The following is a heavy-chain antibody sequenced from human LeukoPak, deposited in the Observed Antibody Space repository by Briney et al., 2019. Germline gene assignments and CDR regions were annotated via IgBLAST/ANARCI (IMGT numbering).Heavy chain of an antibody. CDR1: DGSISSYY. CDR3: ASRGGYYDSSGDPFDS. J-gene: IGHJ4*02. Sequence: SETLSLTCTVSDGSISSYYWSWIRQPPGKGLEWIGYIYYSGSTNYNPSLKSRVTISVDMSKNQFSLKLSSVTAADTAVYYCASRGGYYDSSGDPFDSWGQGTLVTVSS. D-gene: IGHD3-22*01. CDR2: IYYSGST. V-gene: IGHV4-59*01.